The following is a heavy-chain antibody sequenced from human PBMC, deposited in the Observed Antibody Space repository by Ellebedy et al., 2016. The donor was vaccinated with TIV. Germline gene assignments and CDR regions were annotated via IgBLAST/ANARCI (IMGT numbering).Heavy chain of an antibody. Sequence: GGSLRLSXAASGFTFNAYGIHWVRQAPGKGLEWVAVMSYDGSHKYYADSVKGRFTISRDDSKNTLFLQMNSLRVGDMAVYYCAKGPGDESYYPFLSYHFQYWGQGTLVTVSS. CDR2: MSYDGSHK. CDR3: AKGPGDESYYPFLSYHFQY. D-gene: IGHD3-22*01. J-gene: IGHJ4*02. CDR1: GFTFNAYG. V-gene: IGHV3-30*18.